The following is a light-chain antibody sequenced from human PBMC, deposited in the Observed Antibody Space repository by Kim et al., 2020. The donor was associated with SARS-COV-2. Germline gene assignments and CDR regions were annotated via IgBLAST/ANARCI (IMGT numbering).Light chain of an antibody. V-gene: IGKV3-15*01. CDR3: QHYERWPPYI. J-gene: IGKJ2*01. CDR1: QTINSN. Sequence: ILLTQSPATLSVSPGDRVILSCMASQTINSNLAWFQQRPGQPPRLLIHGSSTRATGIPDRFSGSGSGTEYTLNISSLQSEDSAVYYCQHYERWPPYIFGQGTKLEIK. CDR2: GSS.